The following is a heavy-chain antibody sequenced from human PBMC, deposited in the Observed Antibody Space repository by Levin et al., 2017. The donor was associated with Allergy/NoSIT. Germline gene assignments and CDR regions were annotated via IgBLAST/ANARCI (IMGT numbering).Heavy chain of an antibody. J-gene: IGHJ6*02. CDR3: TTHDYGYVMDA. Sequence: GGSLRLSCSASGFVFDNAWMSWVRQAPGTGLEWVGRIKSTIVGGTTDYAAPVKGRFTISRDDSKNTLYLQMKSLKTEDTAVYYCTTHDYGYVMDAWGQGTTVSVSS. CDR1: GFVFDNAW. V-gene: IGHV3-15*01. CDR2: IKSTIVGGTT. D-gene: IGHD4/OR15-4a*01.